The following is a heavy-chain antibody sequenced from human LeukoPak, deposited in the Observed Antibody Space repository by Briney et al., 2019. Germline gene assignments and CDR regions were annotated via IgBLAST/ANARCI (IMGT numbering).Heavy chain of an antibody. D-gene: IGHD3-10*01. V-gene: IGHV1-18*01. CDR3: ARNGRVRRVVKDLFEY. J-gene: IGHJ4*02. CDR1: GYTFNNYG. Sequence: ASVKVSCKASGYTFNNYGITWVRQAPGQGLEWMGRVSPYNGNTYYSQRFQDRVTITKDTSTGTAYMDLRNLRTDDTAMYYCARNGRVRRVVKDLFEYWGQGTLVAVSS. CDR2: VSPYNGNT.